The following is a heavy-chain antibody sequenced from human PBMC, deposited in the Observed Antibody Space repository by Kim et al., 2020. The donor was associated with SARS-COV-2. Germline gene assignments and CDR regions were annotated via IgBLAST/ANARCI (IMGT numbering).Heavy chain of an antibody. CDR2: IKRKTDAGTT. CDR1: GFTFSNAW. Sequence: GGSLRLSCAASGFTFSNAWMSWVRQAPGKGLEWVGRIKRKTDAGTTDYGAPVKGRFTISRDDSKNTLYLQMNSLKTEDTAVYYCTTAGGDCSSSAACFRFDCWGQGTLVAVSS. J-gene: IGHJ4*02. D-gene: IGHD2-21*02. CDR3: TTAGGDCSSSAACFRFDC. V-gene: IGHV3-15*01.